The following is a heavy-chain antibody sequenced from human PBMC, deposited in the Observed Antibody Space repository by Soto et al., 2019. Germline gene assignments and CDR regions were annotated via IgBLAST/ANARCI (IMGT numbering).Heavy chain of an antibody. D-gene: IGHD2-15*01. CDR1: GFSLSTSGVA. CDR3: AHSTTYCSAGSCYFYFDS. V-gene: IGHV2-5*02. Sequence: SGPTLVNPTQTLTLTCTFSGFSLSTSGVAVGWIRQPPGKALEWLALLYWDDDKRFNPSLKSRLTITKDTPKDQVVLTLTNMDPVDTATYYCAHSTTYCSAGSCYFYFDSWGQGTLVTVSS. J-gene: IGHJ4*02. CDR2: LYWDDDK.